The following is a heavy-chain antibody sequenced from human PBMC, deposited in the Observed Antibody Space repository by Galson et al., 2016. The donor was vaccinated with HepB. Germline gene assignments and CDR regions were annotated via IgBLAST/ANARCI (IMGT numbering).Heavy chain of an antibody. Sequence: PALVKPTQTLTLTCTFSGFSLSSTGVGVGWVRQPPGKALEWLALIYWDDDKRYSPSLRNSLTITKDTSKNQVVLTMTNMNPVDTATYFCTRGYSYAYGKYFHDWGQGTLVTVSS. V-gene: IGHV2-5*02. CDR1: GFSLSSTGVG. D-gene: IGHD5-18*01. CDR3: TRGYSYAYGKYFHD. CDR2: IYWDDDK. J-gene: IGHJ1*01.